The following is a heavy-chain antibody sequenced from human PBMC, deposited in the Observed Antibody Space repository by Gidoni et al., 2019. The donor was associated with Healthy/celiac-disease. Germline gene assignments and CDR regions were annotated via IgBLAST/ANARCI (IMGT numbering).Heavy chain of an antibody. D-gene: IGHD5-12*01. CDR1: GFTFSRYS. CDR3: ATQDGYNHH. CDR2: ISSSSSYI. V-gene: IGHV3-21*01. Sequence: EVQLVESGGGLVKPGGSVSLSCAASGFTFSRYSMNWVRQAPGKGLEWVSSISSSSSYIYYADSVKGRFTISRDNAKNSLYLQMNSRRAEDTAVYYCATQDGYNHHGGQGTLVTVSS. J-gene: IGHJ4*02.